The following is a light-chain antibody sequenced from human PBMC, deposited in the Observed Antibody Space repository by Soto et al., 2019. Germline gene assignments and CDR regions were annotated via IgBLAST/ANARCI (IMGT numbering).Light chain of an antibody. CDR2: GAS. CDR1: QSVISNY. Sequence: EIGLTQSPGTLSLSPGERATLSCRASQSVISNYLAWYQQKPGQAPRLLIFGASSRATGIPDRFSGSGSGTDFTLTIGRLEPEEFAVYYCQQYGRSPTFGHGTRLESK. V-gene: IGKV3-20*01. CDR3: QQYGRSPT. J-gene: IGKJ5*01.